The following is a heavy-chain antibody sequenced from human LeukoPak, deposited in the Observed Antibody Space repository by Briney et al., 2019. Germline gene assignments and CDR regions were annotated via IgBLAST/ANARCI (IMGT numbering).Heavy chain of an antibody. D-gene: IGHD1-26*01. J-gene: IGHJ4*02. CDR3: AKRLGSGSYEYYFDY. V-gene: IGHV3-30*04. CDR2: ISYEGSNK. CDR1: GFTFSSYT. Sequence: PGGSLRLSCAASGFTFSSYTMHWVRQAPGKGLEWVAVISYEGSNKYYTDSVKGRFTISRDNSKNTLNLQMHNLRAEDTAVYYCAKRLGSGSYEYYFDYWGQGTLVTVSS.